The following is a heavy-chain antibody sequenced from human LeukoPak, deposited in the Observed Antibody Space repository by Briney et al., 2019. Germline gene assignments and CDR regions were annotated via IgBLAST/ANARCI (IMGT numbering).Heavy chain of an antibody. Sequence: GGSLRLSCAASGFTFSSYAMSWVRQAPGKGLEWVSAISGSGGSTYYADSVKGRFTISRDNSKNTLYLQMNSLRAEDTAVYYCAKDDRGYCSGGSCLIDYWGQGTLVTVSS. V-gene: IGHV3-23*01. D-gene: IGHD2-15*01. CDR2: ISGSGGST. J-gene: IGHJ4*02. CDR3: AKDDRGYCSGGSCLIDY. CDR1: GFTFSSYA.